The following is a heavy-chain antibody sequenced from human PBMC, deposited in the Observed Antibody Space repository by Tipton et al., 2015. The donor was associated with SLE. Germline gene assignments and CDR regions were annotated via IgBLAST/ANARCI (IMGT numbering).Heavy chain of an antibody. CDR1: GGSVSSGSYY. V-gene: IGHV4-39*07. CDR2: IYYSGST. D-gene: IGHD6-13*01. Sequence: LRLSCTVSGGSVSSGSYYWAWIRQPPGKGPEWIGTIYYSGSTYYYPSLKSRITISVDTSKNQFSLKLSSVTAADTAVYYCASDQTYSSSWRYYYYGMDVWGQGTTVTVSS. J-gene: IGHJ6*02. CDR3: ASDQTYSSSWRYYYYGMDV.